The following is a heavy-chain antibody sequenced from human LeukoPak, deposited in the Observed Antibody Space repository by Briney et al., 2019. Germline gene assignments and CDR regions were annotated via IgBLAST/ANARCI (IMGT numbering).Heavy chain of an antibody. CDR2: ISYDGSNK. V-gene: IGHV3-30*07. J-gene: IGHJ4*02. CDR1: GFTFSSYA. D-gene: IGHD3-10*01. Sequence: GGSLRLSCAASGFTFSSYAMHWVRQAPGKGLEWVAVISYDGSNKYYADSVKGRFTISRDNAKNSLYLQMNSLRAEDTAVYYCARQSQKFKGSPALDYWGQGTLVTVSS. CDR3: ARQSQKFKGSPALDY.